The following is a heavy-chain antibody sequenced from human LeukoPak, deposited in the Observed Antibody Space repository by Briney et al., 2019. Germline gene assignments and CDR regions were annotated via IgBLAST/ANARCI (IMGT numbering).Heavy chain of an antibody. D-gene: IGHD1-26*01. CDR2: ISTDGSST. CDR3: ARGGSGSSYLVHI. Sequence: PGGSLRLSCAASGFTFSSYWMHWVRQAPGKGLVWVSPISTDGSSTRYADSVKGRFTISRDNAKNTLYVQMNSLRAEDTAVYYCARGGSGSSYLVHIWGQGTLVTVSS. J-gene: IGHJ4*02. CDR1: GFTFSSYW. V-gene: IGHV3-74*01.